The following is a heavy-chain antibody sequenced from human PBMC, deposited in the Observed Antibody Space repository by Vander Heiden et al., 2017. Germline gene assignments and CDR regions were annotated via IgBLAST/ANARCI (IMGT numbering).Heavy chain of an antibody. CDR1: GSPFSTFA. D-gene: IGHD5-12*01. Sequence: QLLQSGGGLVQPGGSMRLSCAASGSPFSTFAMNWVRQAPGKGLEWVSHISGPGTTTFYVDSVKGRFTASRDNSKSTLFLQIDSLRAEDTAEYYCAKDFVPANGIYDAFDIWGQGTTVTVSS. CDR2: ISGPGTTT. CDR3: AKDFVPANGIYDAFDI. J-gene: IGHJ3*02. V-gene: IGHV3-23*01.